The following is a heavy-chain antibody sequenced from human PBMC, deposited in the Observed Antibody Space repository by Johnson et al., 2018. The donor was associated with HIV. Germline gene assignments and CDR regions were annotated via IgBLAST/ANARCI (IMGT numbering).Heavy chain of an antibody. CDR3: AKGQSSGYPKDAFDI. CDR1: GFTFSSYD. J-gene: IGHJ3*02. CDR2: ISYDGSNK. Sequence: QVLLVESGGGLVQPGGSLRLSCAASGFTFSSYDMHWVRQAPGKGLEWVAFISYDGSNKYYADSVKGRFTISRDNSKNTLYLQMNSLRTEDTAMYYCAKGQSSGYPKDAFDIWGRGTIVTISS. V-gene: IGHV3-30*18. D-gene: IGHD3-22*01.